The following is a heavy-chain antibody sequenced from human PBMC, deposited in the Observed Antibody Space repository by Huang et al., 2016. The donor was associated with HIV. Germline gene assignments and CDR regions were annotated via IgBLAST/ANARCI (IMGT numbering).Heavy chain of an antibody. D-gene: IGHD3-16*01. Sequence: VQLVQSGAEVKKPGASVKVSCQGFGYIFTGFDVHWVRQAPGPGLGWMGRINTKSGGTDYGQKFQGRVTMTRDTSINTAYMELSSLRSDDTAVYYCARFVRLPNYSYDGLDVWGQGTTVTVSS. CDR1: GYIFTGFD. CDR3: ARFVRLPNYSYDGLDV. CDR2: INTKSGGT. J-gene: IGHJ6*02. V-gene: IGHV1-2*06.